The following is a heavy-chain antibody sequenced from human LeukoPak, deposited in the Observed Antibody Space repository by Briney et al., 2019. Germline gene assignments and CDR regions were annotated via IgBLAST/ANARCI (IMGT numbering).Heavy chain of an antibody. V-gene: IGHV3-72*01. Sequence: GGSLRLSCAASGFTFSDHYMDWVRQAPGKGLEWVGCTRSKANSYTTEYAASVKGRFSISRDDSQNSLYLHMNSLQTDDTAVYFCARGGSYEAFDYWGQGTLVAVSS. D-gene: IGHD3-10*01. CDR1: GFTFSDHY. J-gene: IGHJ4*02. CDR3: ARGGSYEAFDY. CDR2: TRSKANSYTT.